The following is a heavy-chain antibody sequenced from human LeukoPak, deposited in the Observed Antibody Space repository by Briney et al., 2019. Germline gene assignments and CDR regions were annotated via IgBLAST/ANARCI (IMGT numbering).Heavy chain of an antibody. CDR3: AKDLGRYRNNYFDY. Sequence: PGGALRLSCAASGFTFNSYAMSWVRQAPERGLEWVATISGSGGGTYYADSVKGPFTISRDDSKNTLYLQMNSLRAEDMAVYYCAKDLGRYRNNYFDYWGQGTLVTVSS. CDR2: ISGSGGGT. D-gene: IGHD1-26*01. J-gene: IGHJ4*02. V-gene: IGHV3-23*01. CDR1: GFTFNSYA.